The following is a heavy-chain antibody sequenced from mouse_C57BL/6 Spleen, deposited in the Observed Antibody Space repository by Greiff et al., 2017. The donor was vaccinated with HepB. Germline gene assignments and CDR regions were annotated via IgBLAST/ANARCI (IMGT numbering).Heavy chain of an antibody. D-gene: IGHD4-1*01. CDR3: ARGVGRWYFDV. V-gene: IGHV5-17*01. J-gene: IGHJ1*03. CDR2: ISSGSSTI. CDR1: GFTFSDYG. Sequence: EVQGVESGGGLVKPGGSLKLSCAASGFTFSDYGMHWVRQAPEKGLEWVAYISSGSSTIYYADTVKGRFTISRDNAKNTLFLQMTSLRSEDTAMYYCARGVGRWYFDVWGTGTTVTVSS.